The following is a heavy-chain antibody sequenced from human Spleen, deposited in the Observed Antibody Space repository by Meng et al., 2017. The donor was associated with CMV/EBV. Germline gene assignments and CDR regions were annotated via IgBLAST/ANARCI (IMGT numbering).Heavy chain of an antibody. CDR2: IIPILGIA. V-gene: IGHV1-69*10. Sequence: SVKVSCKASGGTFSSYAISWVRQAPGQGLEWMGGIIPILGIANYAQKFQGRVTITTDESTSTASMELSSLRSEDTAVYYCARDRAKDSSGIDAFDIWGQGTMVTVSS. CDR1: GGTFSSYA. D-gene: IGHD6-13*01. CDR3: ARDRAKDSSGIDAFDI. J-gene: IGHJ3*02.